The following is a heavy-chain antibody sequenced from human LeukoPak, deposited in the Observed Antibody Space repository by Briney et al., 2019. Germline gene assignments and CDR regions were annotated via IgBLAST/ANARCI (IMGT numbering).Heavy chain of an antibody. CDR2: ISAYNGNT. CDR3: ARDLLTKEYYFDSSGNPY. Sequence: ASVKVSCKXSGYTFTSYGISWVRQAPGQGLEWMGWISAYNGNTNYAQKLQGRVTMTTDTSTSTAYMDLRSLRSDDTAVYYCARDLLTKEYYFDSSGNPYWGQGTLVTVSS. CDR1: GYTFTSYG. D-gene: IGHD3-22*01. V-gene: IGHV1-18*01. J-gene: IGHJ4*02.